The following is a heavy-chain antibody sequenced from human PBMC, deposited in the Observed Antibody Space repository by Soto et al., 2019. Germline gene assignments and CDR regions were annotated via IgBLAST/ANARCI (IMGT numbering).Heavy chain of an antibody. CDR3: ARDMVRGARGYYYYYMDV. Sequence: QVQLQESGPGLVKPSETLSLTCTVSGGSISSYYWSWIRQPPGKGLEWIGYIYYSGSTNYNPSLKIRVTISVDTSKNQFSLKLSSVTAADTAVYYCARDMVRGARGYYYYYMDVWGKGTTVTVSS. CDR1: GGSISSYY. V-gene: IGHV4-59*01. D-gene: IGHD3-10*01. CDR2: IYYSGST. J-gene: IGHJ6*03.